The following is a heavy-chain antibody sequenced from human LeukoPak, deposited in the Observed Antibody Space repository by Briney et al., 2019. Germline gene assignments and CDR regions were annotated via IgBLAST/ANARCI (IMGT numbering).Heavy chain of an antibody. J-gene: IGHJ3*02. CDR2: ITSSGSNM. Sequence: GGSLRLSCAASGFTFSGYAMNWVRQAPGKGLEWVSYITSSGSNMYYADSVKGRFTISRDNAKNSLYLQMNSLRVEDTAVYYCARGLRGSHAFDIWGQGTVVTVSS. V-gene: IGHV3-48*04. D-gene: IGHD6-25*01. CDR1: GFTFSGYA. CDR3: ARGLRGSHAFDI.